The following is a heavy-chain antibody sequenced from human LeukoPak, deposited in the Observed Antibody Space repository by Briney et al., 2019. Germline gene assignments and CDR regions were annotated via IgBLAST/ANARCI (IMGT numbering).Heavy chain of an antibody. V-gene: IGHV3-30*02. CDR3: ARDLGIFGDFDY. CDR1: GFSFSNFG. Sequence: GGSLRLSCTTSGFSFSNFGMHWVRQAPDKGLEWLAFIRHDGSNEYSADSVKGRFTISRDNSGSTLFLQMDNLRSEDTAIYYCARDLGIFGDFDYWGQGTLVIVSS. J-gene: IGHJ4*02. D-gene: IGHD3-3*01. CDR2: IRHDGSNE.